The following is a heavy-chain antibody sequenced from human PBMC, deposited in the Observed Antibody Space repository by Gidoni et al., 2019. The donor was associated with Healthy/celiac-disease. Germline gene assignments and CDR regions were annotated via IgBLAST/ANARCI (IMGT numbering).Heavy chain of an antibody. J-gene: IGHJ4*02. CDR1: GFTFSNAW. V-gene: IGHV3-15*01. CDR2: IKSKTDGGTT. Sequence: EVQLVESGGGLVKPGGSLRLSCAASGFTFSNAWISWVRQAPGKGLEWVGRIKSKTDGGTTDYAAPVKGRFTISRDDSKNTLYLQMNSLKTEDTAVYYCTTGDKQLWFGELLLPDDYWGQGTLVTVSS. CDR3: TTGDKQLWFGELLLPDDY. D-gene: IGHD3-10*01.